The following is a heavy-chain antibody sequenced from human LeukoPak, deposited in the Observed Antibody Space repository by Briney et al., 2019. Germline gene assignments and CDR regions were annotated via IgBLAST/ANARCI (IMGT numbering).Heavy chain of an antibody. Sequence: SGPTLVNPTQTLTLTCTFSGFSLRTSGMCVRWIRQPPGKALEWLALIDWDDDKYYSTSLKTRLTISKDTSKNQVVLTMTNMDPVDTATYYCARTYTVGIAVAGPFDYWGQGTLVTVSS. J-gene: IGHJ4*02. CDR2: IDWDDDK. V-gene: IGHV2-70*01. CDR1: GFSLRTSGMC. D-gene: IGHD6-19*01. CDR3: ARTYTVGIAVAGPFDY.